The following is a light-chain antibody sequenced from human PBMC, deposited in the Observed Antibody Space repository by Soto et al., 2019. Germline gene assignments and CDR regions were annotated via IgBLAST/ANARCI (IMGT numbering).Light chain of an antibody. CDR3: QQRTNGPPLFT. CDR1: HTVGSY. J-gene: IGKJ3*01. V-gene: IGKV3-11*01. Sequence: EIVLTQSPVTLSLSPGERATLSCRSSHTVGSYLAWYQQKPGQAPRLLIYGSSNRATGIPARFSGSGSGTDFSLTISNLETEDFAVYYCQQRTNGPPLFTFGPGTKVDIK. CDR2: GSS.